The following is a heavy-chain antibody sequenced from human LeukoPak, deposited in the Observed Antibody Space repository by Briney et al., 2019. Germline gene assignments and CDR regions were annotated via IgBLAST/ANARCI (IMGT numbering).Heavy chain of an antibody. D-gene: IGHD3-22*01. V-gene: IGHV1-69*13. CDR3: ARSGAYYYDSSGYYHQ. Sequence: ASVKVSCKASGGTFSSYAISWVRQAPGQGLEWMGGIIPIFGTANYAQTFQGRVTITADESTSTAYMELSSLRSEDTAVYYCARSGAYYYDSSGYYHQWGQGTLVTVSS. CDR2: IIPIFGTA. J-gene: IGHJ4*02. CDR1: GGTFSSYA.